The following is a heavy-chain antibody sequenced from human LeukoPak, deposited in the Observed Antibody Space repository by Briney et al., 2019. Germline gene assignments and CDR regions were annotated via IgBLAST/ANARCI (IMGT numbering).Heavy chain of an antibody. CDR1: GFTVSSNY. J-gene: IGHJ4*02. D-gene: IGHD4-17*01. V-gene: IGHV3-53*01. CDR3: ARETYYGDWYYFDY. Sequence: GGSLRLSCAASGFTVSSNYMSWVRQAPGKGLEWVSVIYSGGSTYYADSVKGRFTISRDNSKNTLYLQMNSLRAEDTAVYYCARETYYGDWYYFDYWGQGTLVTVSS. CDR2: IYSGGST.